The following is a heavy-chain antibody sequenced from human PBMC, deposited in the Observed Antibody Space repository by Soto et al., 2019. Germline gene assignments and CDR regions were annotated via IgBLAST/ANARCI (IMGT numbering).Heavy chain of an antibody. CDR3: ARDLGLMVYAISSGRYYFDY. V-gene: IGHV6-1*01. CDR1: GDSVSSNSAA. J-gene: IGHJ4*02. Sequence: QVQLQQSGPGLVKPSQTLSLTCAISGDSVSSNSAAWNWIRQSPSRGLEWLGRTYYRSKWYNDYAVSVKSRITINPDTFKNQFSLQLNSVTPEDTAVYYCARDLGLMVYAISSGRYYFDYWGQGTLVTVSS. CDR2: TYYRSKWYN. D-gene: IGHD2-8*01.